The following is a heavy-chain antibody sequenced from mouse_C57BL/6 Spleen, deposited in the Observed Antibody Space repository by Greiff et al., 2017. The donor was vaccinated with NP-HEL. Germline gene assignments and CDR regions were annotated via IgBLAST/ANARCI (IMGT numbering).Heavy chain of an antibody. CDR1: GFTFSDAW. V-gene: IGHV6-6*01. Sequence: EVKVEESGGGLVQPGGSMKLSCAASGFTFSDAWMDWVRQSPEKGLEWVAEIRHKANNHATYYAVSVKGRFTISSDDSKSSVYLQMNSLRAEDTGIYYGTPFYYGNSLAMDYWGQGTSVTVSS. CDR3: TPFYYGNSLAMDY. D-gene: IGHD2-1*01. J-gene: IGHJ4*01. CDR2: IRHKANNHAT.